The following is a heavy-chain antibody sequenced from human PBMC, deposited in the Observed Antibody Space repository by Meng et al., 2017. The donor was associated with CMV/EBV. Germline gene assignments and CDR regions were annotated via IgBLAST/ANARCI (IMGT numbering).Heavy chain of an antibody. CDR2: ISSSSSYI. Sequence: GGSLRLSCAASGFTFSSYSMNWVRQAPGKGLEWVSSISSSSSYIYYADSVKGRFTISRDNAKNSLYLQMNSLRAEDTAVYYCARVTMGIRLGDTSGLDYWGQGTLVTVSS. CDR3: ARVTMGIRLGDTSGLDY. CDR1: GFTFSSYS. J-gene: IGHJ4*02. V-gene: IGHV3-21*01. D-gene: IGHD3-16*01.